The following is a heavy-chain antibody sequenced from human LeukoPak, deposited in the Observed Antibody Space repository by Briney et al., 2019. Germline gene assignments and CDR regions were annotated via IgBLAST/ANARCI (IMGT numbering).Heavy chain of an antibody. CDR3: ARGSGAAAGAFDY. CDR1: GFTFRSYG. J-gene: IGHJ4*02. Sequence: PGRSLRLSCAASGFTFRSYGMHWVRQAPGEGLEWVAIVWYDGNNKYYADSVKGRFTVSRDNSKDTVSLQLNSLRAEDTAVYYCARGSGAAAGAFDYWGQGTLVTVPS. D-gene: IGHD6-13*01. CDR2: VWYDGNNK. V-gene: IGHV3-33*01.